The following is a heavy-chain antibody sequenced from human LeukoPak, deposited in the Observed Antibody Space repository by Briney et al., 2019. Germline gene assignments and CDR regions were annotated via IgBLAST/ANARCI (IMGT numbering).Heavy chain of an antibody. V-gene: IGHV3-30*18. J-gene: IGHJ4*02. CDR3: AKVHLTYYYDSSGYGFQDC. Sequence: GGSLRLSCAASGFTFSSDAMHWVRQAPGKGLEWVAVISYDGGNKYYIDSVKGRFTISRDNSKNTLYLQMNSLSAEDTAVYYCAKVHLTYYYDSSGYGFQDCWGQGALVTVSS. CDR2: ISYDGGNK. D-gene: IGHD3-22*01. CDR1: GFTFSSDA.